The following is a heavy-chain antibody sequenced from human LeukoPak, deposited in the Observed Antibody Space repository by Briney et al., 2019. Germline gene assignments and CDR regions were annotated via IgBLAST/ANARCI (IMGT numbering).Heavy chain of an antibody. CDR3: AKDHGSGSYYNLPDY. Sequence: XGSLRLSCVASGFNFDNYAMHWVRQPLGKGLEWVAVISHDERTKYYADSMKGRITISRDNSKNTLYLQMNSLRAEDTAVYYCAKDHGSGSYYNLPDYWGQGTLVTVSS. D-gene: IGHD3-10*01. J-gene: IGHJ4*02. CDR2: ISHDERTK. V-gene: IGHV3-30*04. CDR1: GFNFDNYA.